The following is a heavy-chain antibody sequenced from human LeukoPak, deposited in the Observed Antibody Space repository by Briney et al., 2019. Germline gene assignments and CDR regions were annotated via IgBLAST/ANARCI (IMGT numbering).Heavy chain of an antibody. CDR3: ASTGMATIYTPFDY. Sequence: ASVKVSCEASGYTFTGYYMHWVRQAPGQGLEWMGWINPNSGGTNYAQKFQGRVTMTRDTSISTAYMELSRLRSDDTAVYYCASTGMATIYTPFDYWGQGTLVTVSS. CDR1: GYTFTGYY. CDR2: INPNSGGT. V-gene: IGHV1-2*02. J-gene: IGHJ4*02. D-gene: IGHD5-24*01.